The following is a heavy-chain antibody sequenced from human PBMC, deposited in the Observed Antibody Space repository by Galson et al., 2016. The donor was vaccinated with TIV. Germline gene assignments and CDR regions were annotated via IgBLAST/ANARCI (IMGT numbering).Heavy chain of an antibody. CDR3: AHRRPLTYYFDF. J-gene: IGHJ4*02. CDR1: GFSLSSNGVG. Sequence: PALVKPTQTVTLTCTFSGFSLSSNGVGVGWIRQPPGKALEWLALIYWDDEKRYNPSLESRLSIIKDTSKNKVVLTLTNVDPVDTATYYRAHRRPLTYYFDFWGQGALVTVSS. D-gene: IGHD2-21*01. CDR2: IYWDDEK. V-gene: IGHV2-5*02.